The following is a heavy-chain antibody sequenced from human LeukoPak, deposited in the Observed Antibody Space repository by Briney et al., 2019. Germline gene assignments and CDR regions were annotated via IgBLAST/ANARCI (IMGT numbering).Heavy chain of an antibody. CDR1: GFTFSSYR. Sequence: GGSLRLSRAASGFTFSSYRMNWVRQAPGKGLEWVSYISSSSSTIYYADSVKGRFTISRDNAKNSLYLQMNSLRAEDTAVYYCARDLGYCSSTSCYAYFDYCGQGTLVTVSS. J-gene: IGHJ4*02. D-gene: IGHD2-2*01. CDR2: ISSSSSTI. CDR3: ARDLGYCSSTSCYAYFDY. V-gene: IGHV3-48*01.